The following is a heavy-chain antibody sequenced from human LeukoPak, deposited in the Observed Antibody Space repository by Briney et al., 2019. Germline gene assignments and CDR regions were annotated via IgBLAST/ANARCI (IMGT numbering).Heavy chain of an antibody. CDR2: IYLGDSET. CDR3: ARHPSYTSGWPLDY. V-gene: IGHV5-51*01. Sequence: GESLKISCKGSEYSSTSSWIGWVRQMPGKGLDWMGIIYLGDSETRYSPSFQGQVTISADKSINTAYLQWSSLKASDTAMYYCARHPSYTSGWPLDYWGQGTLVIVSS. CDR1: EYSSTSSW. J-gene: IGHJ4*02. D-gene: IGHD6-19*01.